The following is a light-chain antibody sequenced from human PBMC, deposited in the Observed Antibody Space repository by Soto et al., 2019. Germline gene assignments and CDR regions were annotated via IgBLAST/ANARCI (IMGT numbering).Light chain of an antibody. CDR3: HQYGSSLFC. J-gene: IGKJ5*01. Sequence: EIVLTQSPGTLSLSPGERATLSCRASQSVSSSYLAWYQQKPGQAPRLLIFGASSRATGIPGRFSGSGSETDFTLMICRLAPEYFGVDYCHQYGSSLFCFGQGILL. CDR1: QSVSSSY. CDR2: GAS. V-gene: IGKV3-20*01.